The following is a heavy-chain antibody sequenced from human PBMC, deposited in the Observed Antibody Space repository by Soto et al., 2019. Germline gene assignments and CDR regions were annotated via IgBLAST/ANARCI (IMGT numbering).Heavy chain of an antibody. Sequence: PGGSLRLSCAASGFTFSSYSMNWVRQAPGKGLEWVSSISSSSSYIYYADSVKGRFTISRDNAKNSLYLQMNSLRAEDTAVYYCAIALYDFAGVWFYPWGQGTLVSVSS. CDR3: AIALYDFAGVWFYP. CDR2: ISSSSSYI. D-gene: IGHD3-3*01. CDR1: GFTFSSYS. V-gene: IGHV3-21*01. J-gene: IGHJ5*02.